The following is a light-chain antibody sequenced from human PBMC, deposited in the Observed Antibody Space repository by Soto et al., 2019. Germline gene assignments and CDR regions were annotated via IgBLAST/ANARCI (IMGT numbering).Light chain of an antibody. J-gene: IGKJ4*01. V-gene: IGKV3-20*01. CDR1: QSVVSSY. CDR3: QQYGSSPLT. CDR2: GGS. Sequence: EIVLAQSPGTVSLSPGERATLSCRASQSVVSSYLAWYQQKPGQAPRLLIHGGSRRATGIPDRFSGSGSGTDFSLTISRLESEDFAVYYCQQYGSSPLTFGGGTKVDIK.